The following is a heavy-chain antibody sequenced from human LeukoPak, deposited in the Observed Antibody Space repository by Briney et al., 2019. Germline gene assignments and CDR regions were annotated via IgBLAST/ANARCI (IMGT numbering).Heavy chain of an antibody. CDR2: LRFDATSN. V-gene: IGHV3-30*02. CDR3: ARDGPRAGRGVIFEN. Sequence: GGSLRLSCVASGFSFSKYGMHWVRQAPGKGLEWVSFLRFDATSNYYAESVRGRFIISRDNSRNTLYLQMNSLRTEDTAVYYCARDGPRAGRGVIFENWGQGTLVTVSS. D-gene: IGHD3-10*01. J-gene: IGHJ4*02. CDR1: GFSFSKYG.